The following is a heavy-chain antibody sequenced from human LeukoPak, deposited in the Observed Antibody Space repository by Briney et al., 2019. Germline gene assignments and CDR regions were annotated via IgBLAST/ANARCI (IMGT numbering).Heavy chain of an antibody. CDR2: ISGSGGST. V-gene: IGHV3-23*01. J-gene: IGHJ6*02. CDR1: GFTFSSYA. D-gene: IGHD6-13*01. Sequence: GGSLRLSCAASGFTFSSYAMSWVRQAPGKGLEWVSAISGSGGSTYYADSVKGRFTISRDNSKNTLYLQMNSLRAEDTAVYYCAKDEGSSWYPPSYYYGMDVWGQGPRSPSP. CDR3: AKDEGSSWYPPSYYYGMDV.